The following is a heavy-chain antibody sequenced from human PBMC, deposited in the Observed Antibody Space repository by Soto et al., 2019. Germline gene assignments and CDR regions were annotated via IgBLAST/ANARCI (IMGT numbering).Heavy chain of an antibody. J-gene: IGHJ4*02. CDR3: ARGYRRNFDY. V-gene: IGHV4-34*01. D-gene: IGHD3-16*02. Sequence: SETLSLTCAVFGGSFSGYYWNWIRQPPGKGLEWIGEINHSGSTNYNPSLKSRVTISVDTSKNQFSLKLSSVTAADTAVYYCARGYRRNFDYWGQGTLVIVSS. CDR1: GGSFSGYY. CDR2: INHSGST.